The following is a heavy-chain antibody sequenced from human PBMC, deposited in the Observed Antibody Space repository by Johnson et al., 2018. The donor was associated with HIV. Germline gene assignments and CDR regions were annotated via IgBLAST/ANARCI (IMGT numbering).Heavy chain of an antibody. Sequence: VQLVESGGGLVKPGGSLRLSCAASGFTFDDYGMSWVRQAPGKGLEWVSGINWNGGSTGYADSVKGRFTISRDNAKNSLYLQLNSLRAEDTALYYCARDRGYYNNDAFDIWGQGTMVTVSS. D-gene: IGHD3-22*01. CDR2: INWNGGST. V-gene: IGHV3-20*04. J-gene: IGHJ3*02. CDR1: GFTFDDYG. CDR3: ARDRGYYNNDAFDI.